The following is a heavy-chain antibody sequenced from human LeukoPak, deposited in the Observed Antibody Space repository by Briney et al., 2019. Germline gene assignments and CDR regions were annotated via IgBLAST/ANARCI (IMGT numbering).Heavy chain of an antibody. Sequence: SVKVSCKASGGTFSSYAISWVRQAPGQGLEWMGRIIPIFGTANYAQKFQGRATITTDESTTTAYMELSSLRSEDTAVYYCARVNLGARIAAAGGYFDYWGQGTLVTVSS. CDR1: GGTFSSYA. D-gene: IGHD6-13*01. CDR2: IIPIFGTA. J-gene: IGHJ4*02. CDR3: ARVNLGARIAAAGGYFDY. V-gene: IGHV1-69*05.